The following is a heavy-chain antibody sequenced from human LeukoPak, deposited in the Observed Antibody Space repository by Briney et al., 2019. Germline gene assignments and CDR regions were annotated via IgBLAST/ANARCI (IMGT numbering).Heavy chain of an antibody. V-gene: IGHV4-59*01. CDR1: GGSISSYY. Sequence: PSETLSLTCTVSGGSISSYYWSWIRQPPGKGLEWIGYVYYSGSTNYNPSLKSRVTISVDTSKNQFSLKLSSVTAADTAVYYRAGTLYSSSWYGPLNYYYYGMDVWGQGTTVTVSS. D-gene: IGHD6-13*01. J-gene: IGHJ6*02. CDR3: AGTLYSSSWYGPLNYYYYGMDV. CDR2: VYYSGST.